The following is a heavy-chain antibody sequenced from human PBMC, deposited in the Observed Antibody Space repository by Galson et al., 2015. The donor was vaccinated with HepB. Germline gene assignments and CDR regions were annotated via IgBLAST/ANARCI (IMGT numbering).Heavy chain of an antibody. J-gene: IGHJ6*02. V-gene: IGHV3-7*03. D-gene: IGHD3-10*01. Sequence: SLRLSCAASGFTFSSYWMNWVRQAPGKGLEWVAHINQDGSSKYYVDPGKGRFTISRDNAKDSVYLQLDSLRAEDTAVYYCARRISLVRGIITKPDYYYGMDVWGQGTTVTVAS. CDR2: INQDGSSK. CDR1: GFTFSSYW. CDR3: ARRISLVRGIITKPDYYYGMDV.